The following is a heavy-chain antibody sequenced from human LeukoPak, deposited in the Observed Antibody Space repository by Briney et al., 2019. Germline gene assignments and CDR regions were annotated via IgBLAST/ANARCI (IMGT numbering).Heavy chain of an antibody. CDR1: GYTFTGYY. V-gene: IGHV1-2*02. Sequence: ASVKLSCKASGYTFTGYYMHWVRQAPGQGLEWMGWINPNSGGTNYSQKYQGRVTMTRYTSISTAYMELSRLRSDDTAVYYGAREVLLDHDAFDSWGQGTMVTVSS. J-gene: IGHJ3*02. CDR2: INPNSGGT. CDR3: AREVLLDHDAFDS.